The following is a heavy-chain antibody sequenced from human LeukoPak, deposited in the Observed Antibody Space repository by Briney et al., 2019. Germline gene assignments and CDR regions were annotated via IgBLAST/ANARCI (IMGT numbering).Heavy chain of an antibody. CDR3: ARVGYCSSTSCYGINWFDP. CDR1: GYRFTSYW. D-gene: IGHD2-2*01. V-gene: IGHV5-51*01. CDR2: IYPGDSDT. J-gene: IGHJ5*02. Sequence: GESLKISCKGSGYRFTSYWIGWVRQMPGKGLEWMGIIYPGDSDTRYSPSFQGQVTISADKSISTAYLQWSSLKASDTAMYYCARVGYCSSTSCYGINWFDPWGQGTLVTVSS.